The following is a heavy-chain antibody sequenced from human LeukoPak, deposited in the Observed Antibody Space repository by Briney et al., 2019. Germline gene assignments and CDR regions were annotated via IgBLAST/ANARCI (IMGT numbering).Heavy chain of an antibody. J-gene: IGHJ5*02. V-gene: IGHV4-59*08. CDR2: IYYSGST. D-gene: IGHD3-22*01. CDR3: ARTSTYYYDSSGCYYWFDP. Sequence: SETLSLTCTVSGGSISSYYWSWIRQPPGKGLEWIGYIYYSGSTNYNPSLKSRVTISVDTSKNQFSLKLSSVTAADTAVYYCARTSTYYYDSSGCYYWFDPWGQGTLVTVSS. CDR1: GGSISSYY.